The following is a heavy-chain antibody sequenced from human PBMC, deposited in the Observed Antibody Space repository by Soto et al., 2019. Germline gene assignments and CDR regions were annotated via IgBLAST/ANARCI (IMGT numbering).Heavy chain of an antibody. D-gene: IGHD2-21*02. Sequence: VQLVESGGGLVQPGVSLRHSCAASGFMFDSYAMHWVRQAPGKGLEYVSAISSLGDSTFYANSVKDRFTISRDNSKNTLYLQMGSLRAEDMAVYYCARRTAGWYFDLWGRGTLVTVSS. CDR3: ARRTAGWYFDL. V-gene: IGHV3-64*01. CDR2: ISSLGDST. CDR1: GFMFDSYA. J-gene: IGHJ2*01.